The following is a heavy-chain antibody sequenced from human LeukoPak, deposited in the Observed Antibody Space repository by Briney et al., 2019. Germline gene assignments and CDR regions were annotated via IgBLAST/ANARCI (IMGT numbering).Heavy chain of an antibody. V-gene: IGHV3-23*01. J-gene: IGHJ4*02. CDR2: ISGSGGST. D-gene: IGHD3-22*01. Sequence: GGTLRLSCAASGFTFSSYGMSWVRQAPGKGLEWVSAISGSGGSTHYADSVKGRFTISRDNSKNTLYLQMNSLRAEDTAVYYCAKGITMIVVVPYYFDYWGQGTLVTVSS. CDR3: AKGITMIVVVPYYFDY. CDR1: GFTFSSYG.